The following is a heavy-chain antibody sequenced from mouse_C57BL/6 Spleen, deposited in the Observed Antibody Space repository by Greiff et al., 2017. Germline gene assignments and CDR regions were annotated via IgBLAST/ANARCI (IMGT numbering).Heavy chain of an antibody. CDR2: ISSGGSYT. CDR1: GFTFSSYG. D-gene: IGHD6-5*01. J-gene: IGHJ4*01. CDR3: ARRPLLDYYAMDY. V-gene: IGHV5-6*02. Sequence: EVMLVESGGDLVKPGGSLKLSCAASGFTFSSYGMSWVRQTPDKRLEWVATISSGGSYTYYPDSVKGRFTISRDNAKNTLYLQMSSLKSEDTAMYYCARRPLLDYYAMDYWCQGTSVTVSS.